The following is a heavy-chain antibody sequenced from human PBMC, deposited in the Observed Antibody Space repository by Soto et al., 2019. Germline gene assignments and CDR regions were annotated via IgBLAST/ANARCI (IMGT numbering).Heavy chain of an antibody. Sequence: SETLSLTCTVSGGSISSYYWSWIRQPPGKGLEWIGYIYYSGSTNYNPSLKSRVTISVDTSKNQFSLKLSSVTAADTAVYYCGRLVGNPKIRYSSYGMDVGAKGPRAP. CDR2: IYYSGST. V-gene: IGHV4-59*01. J-gene: IGHJ6*02. CDR1: GGSISSYY. D-gene: IGHD1-26*01. CDR3: GRLVGNPKIRYSSYGMDV.